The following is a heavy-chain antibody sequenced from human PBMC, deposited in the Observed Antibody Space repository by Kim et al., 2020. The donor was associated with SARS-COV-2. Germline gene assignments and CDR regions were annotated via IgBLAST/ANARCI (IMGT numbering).Heavy chain of an antibody. V-gene: IGHV3-15*01. CDR2: IKNKIDGGTI. CDR3: ATVYGRYYYAKDV. Sequence: GGSLRLSCAASGFTFSNAWMSWVRQAPGKGLEWVGRIKNKIDGGTIDYAAPVRGRFTISRDDSKATVYLQMNNLKTEDTGVYYCATVYGRYYYAKDVWGHGTTGTVSS. D-gene: IGHD3-10*01. J-gene: IGHJ6*02. CDR1: GFTFSNAW.